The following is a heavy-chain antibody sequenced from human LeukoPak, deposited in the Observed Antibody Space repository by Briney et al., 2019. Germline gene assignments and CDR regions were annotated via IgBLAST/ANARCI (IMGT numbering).Heavy chain of an antibody. CDR1: GFTFSSYG. CDR3: AKARPQYSGYDF. D-gene: IGHD5-12*01. Sequence: RPGGSLRLSCAASGFTFSSYGMHWVRQAPGKGLEWVAFIRYDGSNKYYADSVKGRFTISRDNSKNTLYLQMNSLRAEDTAVYYCAKARPQYSGYDFWGQGTLVTVSS. CDR2: IRYDGSNK. V-gene: IGHV3-30*02. J-gene: IGHJ4*02.